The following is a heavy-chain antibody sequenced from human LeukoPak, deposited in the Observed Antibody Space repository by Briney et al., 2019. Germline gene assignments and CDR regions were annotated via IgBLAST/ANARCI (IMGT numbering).Heavy chain of an antibody. Sequence: PSETLSLTCTVSGGSISSYYWSWIRQPPGKGLEWIGYICYSGSTNYNPSLKSRVTISVDTSKNQFSLKLSSVTAADTAVYYCASVVAAKNLYYFDYWGQGTLVTVSS. CDR1: GGSISSYY. J-gene: IGHJ4*02. D-gene: IGHD2-15*01. V-gene: IGHV4-59*01. CDR3: ASVVAAKNLYYFDY. CDR2: ICYSGST.